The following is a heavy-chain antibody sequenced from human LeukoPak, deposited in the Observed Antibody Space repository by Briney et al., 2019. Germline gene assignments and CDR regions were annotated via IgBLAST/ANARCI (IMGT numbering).Heavy chain of an antibody. D-gene: IGHD6-13*01. CDR1: GGTFSSYT. Sequence: GASVKVSCKASGGTFSSYTISWVRQAPGQGLEWRGRIIPILGIANYAQKLQGRVTITADKSTSTASMELSSLRSEDTAVYYCARDMGIIAAAAAFDYWGQGTLVTVSS. J-gene: IGHJ4*02. V-gene: IGHV1-69*04. CDR3: ARDMGIIAAAAAFDY. CDR2: IIPILGIA.